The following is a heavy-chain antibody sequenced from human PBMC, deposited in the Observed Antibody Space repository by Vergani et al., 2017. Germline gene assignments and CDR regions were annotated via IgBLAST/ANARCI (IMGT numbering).Heavy chain of an antibody. CDR3: ARNPYCGGDCYSDAFDI. CDR2: IYYSGST. V-gene: IGHV4-59*01. J-gene: IGHJ3*02. Sequence: QVQLQESGPGLVKPSETLSLTCTVSGGSISSYDWSWIRQPPGKGLEWIGYIYYSGSTNYNPSLKSRVTISVDTSKNQFSLKLSSVTAADTAVYYCARNPYCGGDCYSDAFDIWGQGTMVTVSS. D-gene: IGHD2-21*02. CDR1: GGSISSYD.